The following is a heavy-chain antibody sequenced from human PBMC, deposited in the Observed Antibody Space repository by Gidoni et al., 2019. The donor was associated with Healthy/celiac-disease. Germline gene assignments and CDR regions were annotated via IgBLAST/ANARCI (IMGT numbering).Heavy chain of an antibody. D-gene: IGHD6-19*01. V-gene: IGHV4-34*01. CDR1: GGSFSGYY. Sequence: QVQLQLWGARLLKPSETLSLTCPVYGGSFSGYYWSWIRQPPGKGLEWIGEINHSGSTNYNPSLKSRVTISVDTSKNQFSLKLSSVTAADTAVYYCARGRSSGWYGGLYYFDYWGQGTLVTVSS. J-gene: IGHJ4*02. CDR2: INHSGST. CDR3: ARGRSSGWYGGLYYFDY.